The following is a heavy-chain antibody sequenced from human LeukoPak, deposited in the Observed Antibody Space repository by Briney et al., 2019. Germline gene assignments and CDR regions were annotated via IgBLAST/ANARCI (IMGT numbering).Heavy chain of an antibody. CDR2: ISSSSSYI. CDR3: ARDLGEGNR. D-gene: IGHD3-3*01. Sequence: GGSLRLSCAASAFTFSSYSMNWVRQAPGKGLEWVSPISSSSSYIYYADSVKGRFTISRDNAKNSLYLQMNSLRAENTAVYYCARDLGEGNRWGQGTLVTVSS. J-gene: IGHJ5*02. CDR1: AFTFSSYS. V-gene: IGHV3-21*01.